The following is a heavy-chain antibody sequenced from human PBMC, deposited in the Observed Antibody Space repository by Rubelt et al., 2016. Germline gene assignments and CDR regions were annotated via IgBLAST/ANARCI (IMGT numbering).Heavy chain of an antibody. CDR1: GGSISSGGYY. CDR3: ARLLMVRGVKIYYFDY. V-gene: IGHV4-31*03. D-gene: IGHD3-10*01. J-gene: IGHJ4*02. Sequence: TLSLTCTVSGGSISSGGYYWSWIRQHPGKGLEWIGYIYYSGSTYYNPSLKSRVTISVDTSKNQFSLKLSSVTAADTAVSYCARLLMVRGVKIYYFDYWGQGTLVTVSS. CDR2: IYYSGST.